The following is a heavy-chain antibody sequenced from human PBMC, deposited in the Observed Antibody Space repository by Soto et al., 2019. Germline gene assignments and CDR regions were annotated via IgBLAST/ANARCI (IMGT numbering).Heavy chain of an antibody. D-gene: IGHD3-3*01. CDR1: GFTFSSYA. CDR2: ISGSGGST. J-gene: IGHJ6*03. CDR3: AKAYWNRHFFGVAHWGANYYYYMDV. Sequence: GGSLRLSCTASGFTFSSYAMSWVRQAPGKGLEWVSAISGSGGSTYYADSVKGRFTISRDNSKNTLYLQMNSLRAEDTAVYYCAKAYWNRHFFGVAHWGANYYYYMDVWGKGTTVTVSS. V-gene: IGHV3-23*01.